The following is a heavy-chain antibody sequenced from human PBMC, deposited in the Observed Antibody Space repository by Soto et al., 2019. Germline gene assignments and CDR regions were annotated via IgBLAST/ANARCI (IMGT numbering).Heavy chain of an antibody. Sequence: QVQLVQSGAEVKKPGSSVKVSCKASGGTFSSYAISWVRQAPGQGLEWMGGIIPIFGTANYAQKFQGRVTITADESTSTAYMELSSLRSEDTAVYYCARDRSGSYTTGGVLDYWGQGTLVTVSS. J-gene: IGHJ4*02. CDR3: ARDRSGSYTTGGVLDY. V-gene: IGHV1-69*01. D-gene: IGHD1-26*01. CDR1: GGTFSSYA. CDR2: IIPIFGTA.